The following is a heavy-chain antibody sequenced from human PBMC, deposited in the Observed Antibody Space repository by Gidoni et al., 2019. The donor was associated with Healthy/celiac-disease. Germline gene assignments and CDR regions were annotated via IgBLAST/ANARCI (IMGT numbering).Heavy chain of an antibody. D-gene: IGHD5-18*01. V-gene: IGHV1-69*01. Sequence: QVQLVQSGAEVKKPGSSVTVSCKASGGSFSSYAISWVRQAPGQGLEWMGGIIPIFGTANYAQKFQGRVTITADESTSTAYMELSSLRSEDTAVYYCAREGTAMVKLAHTFDYWGQGTLVTVSS. J-gene: IGHJ4*02. CDR2: IIPIFGTA. CDR1: GGSFSSYA. CDR3: AREGTAMVKLAHTFDY.